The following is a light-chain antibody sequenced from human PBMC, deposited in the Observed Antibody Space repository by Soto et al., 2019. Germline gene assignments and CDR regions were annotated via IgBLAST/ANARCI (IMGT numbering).Light chain of an antibody. J-gene: IGKJ2*01. CDR1: QSISRW. CDR3: QQYNSYLYT. V-gene: IGKV1-5*01. Sequence: DIQMTQSPSTLSASVGDRVTITCRASQSISRWVAWYQQKPRKAPKLLIYDASDLENGVPSRFSGSGSGTEFTLTISSLQPDDFATYYCQQYNSYLYTFGQGTKLEIK. CDR2: DAS.